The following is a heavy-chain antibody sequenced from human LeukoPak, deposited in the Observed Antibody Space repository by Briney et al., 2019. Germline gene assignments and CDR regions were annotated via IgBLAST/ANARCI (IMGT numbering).Heavy chain of an antibody. CDR1: GLSSSSYA. CDR3: ARRLLSYYYGMAV. Sequence: GGSLRLSCAASGLSSSSYAMDWSHQAPGKGLDWVAVISYDGSNKYYADSVKGRFTISRDNSKNTLYLQMNNLRVEDTAVYYCARRLLSYYYGMAVWGQGTTVTVSS. J-gene: IGHJ6*02. V-gene: IGHV3-30-3*02. CDR2: ISYDGSNK. D-gene: IGHD3-10*01.